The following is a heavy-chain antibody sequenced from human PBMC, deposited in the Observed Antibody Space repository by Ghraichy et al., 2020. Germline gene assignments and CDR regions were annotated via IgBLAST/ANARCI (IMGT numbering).Heavy chain of an antibody. CDR2: IRYDGSNK. CDR1: GFTFSSYG. D-gene: IGHD5-18*01. V-gene: IGHV3-30*02. Sequence: GGSLRLSCAASGFTFSSYGMHWVRQAPGKRLEWVAFIRYDGSNKYYADSVKGRFTISRDTSKNTLYLQMNSLRAEDTAVYYCAKDGGFTYVINFDSWGQGTLVTVSS. CDR3: AKDGGFTYVINFDS. J-gene: IGHJ4*02.